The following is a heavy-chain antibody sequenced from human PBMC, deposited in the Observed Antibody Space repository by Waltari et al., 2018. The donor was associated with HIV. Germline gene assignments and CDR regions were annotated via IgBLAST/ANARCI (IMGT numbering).Heavy chain of an antibody. CDR3: ARLIREGYNDWYFDL. CDR2: IMEDGTEK. CDR1: GFTGTRFW. Sequence: EVELVDSGGGLVQTGGSPRLPGTVSGFTGTRFWMSWVRQGPGRGLEWVANIMEDGTEKNYLESVKGRFTISKDSLKNSAYLTLNNMTAGDTAVYFCARLIREGYNDWYFDLWGRGSLITV. D-gene: IGHD1-20*01. J-gene: IGHJ2*01. V-gene: IGHV3-7*01.